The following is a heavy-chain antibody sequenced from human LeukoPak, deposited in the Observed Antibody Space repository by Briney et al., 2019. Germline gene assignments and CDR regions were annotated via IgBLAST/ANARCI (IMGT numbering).Heavy chain of an antibody. CDR1: GGSISSYS. Sequence: SEALSLPCPGSGGSISSYSWSWLRQPAGKGLEWIGRIYTSGSTNYNPSLKSRVTMSVYTSKNQFSLKLSSVTAADTAVYYCARGLYFDYWGQGTLVTVSS. CDR2: IYTSGST. V-gene: IGHV4-4*07. D-gene: IGHD2-21*01. CDR3: ARGLYFDY. J-gene: IGHJ4*02.